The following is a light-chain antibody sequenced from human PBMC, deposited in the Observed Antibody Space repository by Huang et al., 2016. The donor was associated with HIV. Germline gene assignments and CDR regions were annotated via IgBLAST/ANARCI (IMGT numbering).Light chain of an antibody. Sequence: DILMTQSPLSLPVTPGEPASISCRSSQSLLHSNAYNYLDWYLQKPGQSPKLLMYLSSNRASGVPDRFSGSGSVVDFTLKISRVEAEDAGVYYCKQSLQTPRTFGQGTRLEIK. CDR2: LSS. V-gene: IGKV2-28*01. CDR1: QSLLHSNAYNY. J-gene: IGKJ5*01. CDR3: KQSLQTPRT.